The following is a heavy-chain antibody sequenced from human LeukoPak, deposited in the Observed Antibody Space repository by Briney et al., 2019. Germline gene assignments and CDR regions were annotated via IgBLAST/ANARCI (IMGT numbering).Heavy chain of an antibody. J-gene: IGHJ4*02. D-gene: IGHD2-2*01. V-gene: IGHV3-73*01. Sequence: PGGPLRLSCAASGFTFSGSAMHWVRQASGKGLEWVGRIRSKANSYATAYAASVKGRFTISRDDSKNTAYLQMNSLKTEDTAVYYCTRLRSTSPVDYWGQGTLVTVSS. CDR2: IRSKANSYAT. CDR1: GFTFSGSA. CDR3: TRLRSTSPVDY.